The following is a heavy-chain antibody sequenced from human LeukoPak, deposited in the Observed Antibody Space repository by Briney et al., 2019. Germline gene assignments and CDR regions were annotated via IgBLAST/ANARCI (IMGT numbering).Heavy chain of an antibody. CDR3: AREEVLGLAARGLDY. CDR2: ISPHSGVT. D-gene: IGHD2-2*01. CDR1: GYTFTGNY. V-gene: IGHV1-2*02. Sequence: ASVKVSCKASGYTFTGNYVRWVRQAPGQGLEWMGWISPHSGVTNYAQNFQGRVTMTRDTAITTVYMELSGLRSGDTSVYYCAREEVLGLAARGLDYWGQGTLVTVSS. J-gene: IGHJ4*02.